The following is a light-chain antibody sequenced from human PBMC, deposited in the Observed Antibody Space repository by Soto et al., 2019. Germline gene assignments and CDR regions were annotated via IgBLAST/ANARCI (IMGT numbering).Light chain of an antibody. J-gene: IGKJ1*01. CDR1: QSMGTW. Sequence: DIEMTQSPSTLSASVGDRVILTCRASQSMGTWLAWYQQKAGQGPKLLIYNASSLKSGVPSRFSGSGSGTELALTLNSLQPDYVATYYCQQYNNDSPWTFGQGTKVEVK. CDR3: QQYNNDSPWT. V-gene: IGKV1-5*03. CDR2: NAS.